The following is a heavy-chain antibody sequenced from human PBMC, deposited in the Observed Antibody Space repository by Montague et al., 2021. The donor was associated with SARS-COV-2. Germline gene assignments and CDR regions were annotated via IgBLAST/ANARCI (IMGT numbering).Heavy chain of an antibody. CDR1: GFTFSSYE. CDR3: ARGASDWLLWGYGMDV. CDR2: ISSSCSTI. D-gene: IGHD3/OR15-3a*01. Sequence: SRRLSLSASGFTFSSYEMNWVRQAPGKGLEWVSYISSSCSTIYYADSVKGRFTISRDNAKNSLYLQMNSLRVEDTAVYYCARGASDWLLWGYGMDVWGQGTTVAVSS. J-gene: IGHJ6*02. V-gene: IGHV3-48*03.